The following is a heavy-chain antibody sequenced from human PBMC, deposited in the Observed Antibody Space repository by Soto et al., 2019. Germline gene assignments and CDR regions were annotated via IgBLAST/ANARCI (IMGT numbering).Heavy chain of an antibody. Sequence: GASVKVSCKASGYTFTSYYMHWVRQAPGQGLEWMGIINPSGGSTSYAQKFQGRVTMTRDTSTSTVYMELSSLRSEDTAVYYCARVRGCISTSCYRNYYYYGMDVWGQGTTVTVSS. CDR2: INPSGGST. CDR1: GYTFTSYY. V-gene: IGHV1-46*01. CDR3: ARVRGCISTSCYRNYYYYGMDV. J-gene: IGHJ6*02. D-gene: IGHD2-2*01.